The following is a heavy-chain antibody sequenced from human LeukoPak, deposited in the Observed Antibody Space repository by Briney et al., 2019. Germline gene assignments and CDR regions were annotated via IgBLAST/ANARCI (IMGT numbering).Heavy chain of an antibody. D-gene: IGHD5-18*01. J-gene: IGHJ3*02. Sequence: ASVTVSCKASGYNFRNYGIGWVRQAPRQGLEWMGWITAGNGNTNYAQKVQGRVTMTTDTSTSTAYMELRSLRSDDTAVYFCARDSARGYSYGYNAFDIWGQGTVVTVSS. CDR3: ARDSARGYSYGYNAFDI. CDR2: ITAGNGNT. CDR1: GYNFRNYG. V-gene: IGHV1-18*01.